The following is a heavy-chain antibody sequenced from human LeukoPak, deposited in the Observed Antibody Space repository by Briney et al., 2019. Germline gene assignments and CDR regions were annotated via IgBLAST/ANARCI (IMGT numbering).Heavy chain of an antibody. J-gene: IGHJ6*02. D-gene: IGHD1-26*01. CDR3: ARDLLPYSGSYPYYYYGMDV. Sequence: GGSLRLSCAASGFTFSSYGMLWVRQAPGKGLEWVAVIWYDGSNKYYADSVKGRFTISRDNSKNTLYLQMNSLRAEDTAVYYCARDLLPYSGSYPYYYYGMDVWSQGTTVTVSS. CDR1: GFTFSSYG. V-gene: IGHV3-33*01. CDR2: IWYDGSNK.